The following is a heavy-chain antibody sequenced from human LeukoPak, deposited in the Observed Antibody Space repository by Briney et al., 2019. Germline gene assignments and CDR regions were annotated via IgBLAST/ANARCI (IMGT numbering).Heavy chain of an antibody. D-gene: IGHD2-2*01. V-gene: IGHV1-69*13. J-gene: IGHJ5*02. CDR2: IIPIFGTA. CDR1: GYTFTRNT. CDR3: ASGGFDVVVPAAISTGFDP. Sequence: SVKVSCKASGYTFTRNTINWVRQAPGQGLEWMGGIIPIFGTANYAQKFQGRVTITADESTSTAYMELSSLRSEDTAVYYCASGGFDVVVPAAISTGFDPWGQGTLVTVSS.